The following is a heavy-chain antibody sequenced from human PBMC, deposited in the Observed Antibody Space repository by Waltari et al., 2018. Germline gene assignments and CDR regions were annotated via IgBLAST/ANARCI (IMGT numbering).Heavy chain of an antibody. Sequence: EVQLVESGGDLVQPGGSLRLSCAASGFTFSHHWMHWVRQAPGKGLAWVSRVSGDGSSTVYANSVAGRFTISRENAKNTVYLEMSGLRAEDTAVYYCTRGEINYSRFDYWGQGSLVTVSS. CDR2: VSGDGSST. J-gene: IGHJ4*02. CDR1: GFTFSHHW. D-gene: IGHD4-4*01. CDR3: TRGEINYSRFDY. V-gene: IGHV3-74*01.